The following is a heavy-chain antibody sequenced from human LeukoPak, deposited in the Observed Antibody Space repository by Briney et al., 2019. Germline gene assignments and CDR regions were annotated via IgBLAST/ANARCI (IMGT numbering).Heavy chain of an antibody. D-gene: IGHD6-19*01. CDR2: IYWDDDK. Sequence: ESGPTLVNPTQALTLTCTFSGFSLSTSRVGVGWIRQPPGKALEWLALIYWDDDKRYSPSLKSRLTITKDTSKNQVVLTMTNMDPVDTATYYCARRLSSGCLDYWGQGTLVTVSS. V-gene: IGHV2-5*02. J-gene: IGHJ4*02. CDR1: GFSLSTSRVG. CDR3: ARRLSSGCLDY.